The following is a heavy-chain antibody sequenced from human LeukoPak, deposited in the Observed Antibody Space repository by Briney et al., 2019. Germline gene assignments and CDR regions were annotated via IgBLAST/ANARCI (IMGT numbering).Heavy chain of an antibody. CDR2: INHSGST. CDR3: ARGRYSLHFDS. V-gene: IGHV4-34*01. D-gene: IGHD2-21*01. Sequence: PSETLSLTCAVYGGSFSGFYWSWIRQPPGQGLVWIGEINHSGSTNYNPSLRCRAPISVNTSKNQSSLKLSSVTAADTAVYYCARGRYSLHFDSWGQGPLVTVSS. CDR1: GGSFSGFY. J-gene: IGHJ4*02.